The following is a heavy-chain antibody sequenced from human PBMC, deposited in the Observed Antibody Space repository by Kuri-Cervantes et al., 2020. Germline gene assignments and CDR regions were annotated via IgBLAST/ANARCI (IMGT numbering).Heavy chain of an antibody. CDR1: GGSISSYY. D-gene: IGHD3-9*01. V-gene: IGHV4-59*01. CDR2: IYYSGST. Sequence: SETLSLTCTVSGGSISSYYWSWIRQPPGKGLEWIGYIYYSGSTNYNPSLKSRVTISVDTSKNQFSLKLSSVTAADTAVYYCARGDILIPIIGGYWGQGTLVTVSS. CDR3: ARGDILIPIIGGY. J-gene: IGHJ4*02.